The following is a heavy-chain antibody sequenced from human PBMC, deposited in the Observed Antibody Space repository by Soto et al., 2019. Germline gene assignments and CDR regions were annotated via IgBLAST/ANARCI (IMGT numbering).Heavy chain of an antibody. CDR3: AKDHRH. CDR1: GFTFSSYV. Sequence: GGSLRLSCAASGFTFSSYVMGWVRQSPEKGLEWVSSISTSGGDTYYTDSVKGRFSISRDNSKNTLFLQMNSLRAEDTAVYYCAKDHRHWGQGTLVTVSS. J-gene: IGHJ4*02. V-gene: IGHV3-23*01. CDR2: ISTSGGDT.